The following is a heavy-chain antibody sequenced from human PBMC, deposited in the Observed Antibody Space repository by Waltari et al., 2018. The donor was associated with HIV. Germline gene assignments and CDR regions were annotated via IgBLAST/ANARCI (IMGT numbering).Heavy chain of an antibody. CDR2: MYSGGTT. CDR3: ARVDRAGTTSGWDVFDI. CDR1: AFTVSSHH. J-gene: IGHJ3*02. Sequence: EVQLVESGGGLVRPGGSLRLSCAASAFTVSSHHMGWVRQTPGKGLEYVSVMYSGGTTHYADSVNGRFTISRDSSKSALYLQMNTLRAEDTALYYCARVDRAGTTSGWDVFDIWGQGTMVTVSS. V-gene: IGHV3-66*01. D-gene: IGHD1-1*01.